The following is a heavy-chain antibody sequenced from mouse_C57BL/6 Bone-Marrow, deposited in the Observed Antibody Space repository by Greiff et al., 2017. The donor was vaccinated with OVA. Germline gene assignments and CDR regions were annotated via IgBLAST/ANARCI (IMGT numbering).Heavy chain of an antibody. D-gene: IGHD1-1*01. J-gene: IGHJ1*03. CDR1: GFTFSDFY. CDR3: ARDAEVATRYFDV. Sequence: EVQLVESGGGLVQSGRSLRLSCATSGFTFSDFYMEWVRQAPGKGLEWIAASRNKANDYTTEYSASVKGRFIVSRDTSQSILYRQMNALRAEDTDIYYCARDAEVATRYFDVWGTGTTVTVSS. CDR2: SRNKANDYTT. V-gene: IGHV7-1*01.